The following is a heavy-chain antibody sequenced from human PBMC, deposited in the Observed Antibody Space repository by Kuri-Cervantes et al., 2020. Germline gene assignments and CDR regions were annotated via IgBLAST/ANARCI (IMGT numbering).Heavy chain of an antibody. V-gene: IGHV3-21*05. D-gene: IGHD1-1*01. Sequence: GESLKISCAASGFTFSSYSMNWVRQAPGKGLEWVSYISSSRSYMYYADSVKGRFTISRDNSKNTLYLQMNSLRAEDTAVYYCAKGRSVNWNYFSGMDVWGQGTTVTVSS. CDR3: AKGRSVNWNYFSGMDV. CDR1: GFTFSSYS. CDR2: ISSSRSYM. J-gene: IGHJ6*02.